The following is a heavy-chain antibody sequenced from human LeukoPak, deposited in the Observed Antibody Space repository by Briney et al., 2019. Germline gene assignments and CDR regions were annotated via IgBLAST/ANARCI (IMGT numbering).Heavy chain of an antibody. CDR3: AKQSAGSAAWYSLHYDF. D-gene: IGHD6-13*01. CDR1: GFPFSTYA. V-gene: IGHV3-23*01. J-gene: IGHJ4*02. CDR2: ITGSGGFT. Sequence: GRSLRLSCAASGFPFSTYAMNWVRQAPGKGLEWVSVITGSGGFTQYADSVKGRFTISRDNSKNTVYLQMNGLRAEDTAVYFCAKQSAGSAAWYSLHYDFWGQGTLVTVSS.